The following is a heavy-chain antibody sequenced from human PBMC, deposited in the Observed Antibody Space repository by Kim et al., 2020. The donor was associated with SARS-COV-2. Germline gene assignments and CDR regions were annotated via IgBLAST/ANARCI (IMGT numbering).Heavy chain of an antibody. CDR1: GGSITGNSYF. V-gene: IGHV4-39*01. CDR2: VAYTGSA. J-gene: IGHJ4*01. D-gene: IGHD5-18*01. CDR3: ARHCEDTAMVYFEY. Sequence: SETLSLTCNVSGGSITGNSYFWGWVRQSEGKGLEWIATVAYTGSAYYNPSLKSRLTISVDTSKNQFYLKLMSVTAADTAVSYCARHCEDTAMVYFEYW.